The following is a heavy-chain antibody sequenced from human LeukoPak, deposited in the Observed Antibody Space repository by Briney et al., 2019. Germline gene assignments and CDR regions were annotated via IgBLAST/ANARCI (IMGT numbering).Heavy chain of an antibody. CDR1: GGSISSYY. D-gene: IGHD6-13*01. CDR3: AREASSRDFDY. J-gene: IGHJ4*02. CDR2: IYYSGST. Sequence: PSETLSLTCTVSGGSISSYYWSWIQQPPGKGLEWIGYIYYSGSTNYNPSLKSRVTISVDTSKNQFSLKLSSVTAADTAVYYCAREASSRDFDYWGQGTLVTVSS. V-gene: IGHV4-59*01.